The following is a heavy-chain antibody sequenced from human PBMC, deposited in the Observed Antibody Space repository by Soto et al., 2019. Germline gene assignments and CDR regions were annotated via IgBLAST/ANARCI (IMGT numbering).Heavy chain of an antibody. D-gene: IGHD2-15*01. CDR2: INTDGSST. V-gene: IGHV3-74*01. CDR3: ARSPGGYYID. Sequence: GGSLRLSSADSGFRFNSYGMHWVRQGPGKGLVWVSRINTDGSSTNYADSVKGRFTISRDNAKNTLYLQMDSLRAEDTAVYYCARSPGGYYIDWGQGTMVTVSS. CDR1: GFRFNSYG. J-gene: IGHJ3*01.